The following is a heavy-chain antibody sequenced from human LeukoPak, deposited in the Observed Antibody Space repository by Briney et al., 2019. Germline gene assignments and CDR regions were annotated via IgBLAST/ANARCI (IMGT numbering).Heavy chain of an antibody. CDR1: GFTVSSNY. CDR2: IYSGGST. Sequence: GGSLRLSCAASGFTVSSNYMSWVRQAPGKGLEWVSVIYSGGSTYYADSVKGRFTISRDNSKNTLYLQMNSLRAEDTAVFYCAKDRDDYVWGSYLGAFDIWGQGTMVTVSS. CDR3: AKDRDDYVWGSYLGAFDI. D-gene: IGHD3-16*01. V-gene: IGHV3-53*01. J-gene: IGHJ3*02.